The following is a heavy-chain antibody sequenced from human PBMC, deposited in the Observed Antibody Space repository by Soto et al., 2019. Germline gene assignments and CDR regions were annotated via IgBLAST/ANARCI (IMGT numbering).Heavy chain of an antibody. Sequence: PGGSLRLSCAASGFTFSSYAMSWVRQAPGKGLEWVSAISGGGGSTYYADSVKGRVTISRDNSKNTLYLQMNSLRAEDTAVYYCAKVSLGATTITDYYYYGMDVCGQGTTVTVSS. V-gene: IGHV3-23*01. CDR1: GFTFSSYA. D-gene: IGHD1-26*01. CDR3: AKVSLGATTITDYYYYGMDV. J-gene: IGHJ6*02. CDR2: ISGGGGST.